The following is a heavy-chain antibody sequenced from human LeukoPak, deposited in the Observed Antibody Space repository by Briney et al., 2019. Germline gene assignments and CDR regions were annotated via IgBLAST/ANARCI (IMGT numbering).Heavy chain of an antibody. CDR2: ISAYSGYT. J-gene: IGHJ4*02. Sequence: ASVKVSCKASGYTFTNYGISWVRRAPGQGLEWMGWISAYSGYTHYAQKIQGRVTVTTEASTSKAYMELRSLTSYDTAVYYCARDAVSTTTAGGIDYWGQGTLVTVSS. D-gene: IGHD5/OR15-5a*01. CDR1: GYTFTNYG. V-gene: IGHV1-18*01. CDR3: ARDAVSTTTAGGIDY.